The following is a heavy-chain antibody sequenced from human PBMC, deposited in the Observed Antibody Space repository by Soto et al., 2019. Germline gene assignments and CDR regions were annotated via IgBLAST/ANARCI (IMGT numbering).Heavy chain of an antibody. D-gene: IGHD3-3*01. Sequence: SETLSLTCTVSGGSVSSGSYYWSWIRQPPGKGLEWIGYIYYSGSTNYNPSLKSRVTISVDTSKNQFSLKLSSVTAADTAVWQCVRTLTYYDFSSGHHNLFDSGGQGTLVTVS. CDR1: GGSVSSGSYY. J-gene: IGHJ4*02. CDR2: IYYSGST. CDR3: VRTLTYYDFSSGHHNLFDS. V-gene: IGHV4-61*01.